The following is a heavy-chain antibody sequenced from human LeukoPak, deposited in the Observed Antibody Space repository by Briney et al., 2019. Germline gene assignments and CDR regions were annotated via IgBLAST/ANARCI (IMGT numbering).Heavy chain of an antibody. V-gene: IGHV1-24*01. CDR2: FDPEDGET. D-gene: IGHD3-10*01. CDR1: GYTLTELS. J-gene: IGHJ5*02. CDR3: ATDPYYYGSGSYYNKSGWFDP. Sequence: ASVKVSCKVSGYTLTELSMHWVRQAPGKGLEWMGGFDPEDGETIYAQKFQGRVTMTEDTSTDTAYMELSSLRSEDTAVNYCATDPYYYGSGSYYNKSGWFDPWGQGTLVTVSS.